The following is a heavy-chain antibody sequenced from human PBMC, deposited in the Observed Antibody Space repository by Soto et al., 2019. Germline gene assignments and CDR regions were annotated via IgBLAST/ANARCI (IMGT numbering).Heavy chain of an antibody. V-gene: IGHV1-58*01. J-gene: IGHJ6*02. Sequence: SVKVSCKTSGFTFTKSAVQWVRQARGQRLEWIGWIVVGSGDTNSAKKFQERVTITRDLSTSTAYIELSSLRSEDTAVYYCAATIIAAVGSGYYYGMDVWGQGTTVTVSS. CDR1: GFTFTKSA. CDR2: IVVGSGDT. D-gene: IGHD6-13*01. CDR3: AATIIAAVGSGYYYGMDV.